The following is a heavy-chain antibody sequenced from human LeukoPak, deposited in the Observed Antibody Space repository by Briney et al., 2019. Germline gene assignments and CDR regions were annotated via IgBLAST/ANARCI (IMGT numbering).Heavy chain of an antibody. CDR3: GRFTPGITIFGVVNFRFDP. D-gene: IGHD3-3*01. V-gene: IGHV4-59*04. J-gene: IGHJ5*02. CDR1: GGSISSYY. CDR2: IYYSGST. Sequence: SETLSLTCTVSGGSISSYYWSWIRQPPGKGLEWIGYIYYSGSTYYNPSLKSRVTISVDTSKNQFSLKLSSVTAADTAVYYCGRFTPGITIFGVVNFRFDPWGQGTLVTVSS.